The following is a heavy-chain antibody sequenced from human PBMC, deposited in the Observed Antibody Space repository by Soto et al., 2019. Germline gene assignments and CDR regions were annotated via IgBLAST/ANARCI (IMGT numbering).Heavy chain of an antibody. Sequence: GGSLRLSCAASGFTFSSYAMSWVRQAPGKWLEWVSAISGSGGSTYYVDSVKGRFTISRDNSKNTLYLQMNSLRAEDTAVYYCAKRHCSSTSCYTGGYYYYGMDVWGQGXTVTVYS. D-gene: IGHD2-2*02. J-gene: IGHJ6*02. CDR3: AKRHCSSTSCYTGGYYYYGMDV. CDR1: GFTFSSYA. CDR2: ISGSGGST. V-gene: IGHV3-23*01.